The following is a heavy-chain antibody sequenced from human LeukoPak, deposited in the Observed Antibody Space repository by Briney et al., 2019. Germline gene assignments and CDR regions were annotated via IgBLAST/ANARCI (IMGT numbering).Heavy chain of an antibody. Sequence: GGSLRLSCAASGFTFTTYWMHWVRQAPGKGLVWVSHINSDGSITSYADSVKGRFTISRDNAKNTLYPQMNSLRAEDTAVYYCARDAVDTANAVWGQGTTVTVSS. V-gene: IGHV3-74*01. CDR3: ARDAVDTANAV. D-gene: IGHD5-18*01. CDR2: INSDGSIT. CDR1: GFTFTTYW. J-gene: IGHJ6*02.